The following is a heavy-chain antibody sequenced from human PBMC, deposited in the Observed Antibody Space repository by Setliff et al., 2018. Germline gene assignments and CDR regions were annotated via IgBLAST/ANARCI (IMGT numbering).Heavy chain of an antibody. CDR1: GGSISSYY. CDR3: ARSFSRREKFLLDY. CDR2: IYYSGST. Sequence: SETLSLTCTVSGGSISSYYWSWIRQPPGKGLEWIGYIYYSGSTNYNPSLKSRVTMSVDTSKNQFSLKVSSVTAADTAVYYCARSFSRREKFLLDYWGQGALVTVSS. J-gene: IGHJ4*02. V-gene: IGHV4-59*12.